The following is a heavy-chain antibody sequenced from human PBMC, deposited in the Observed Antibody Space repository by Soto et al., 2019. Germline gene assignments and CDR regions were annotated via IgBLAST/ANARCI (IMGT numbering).Heavy chain of an antibody. CDR1: GGTFSSYA. D-gene: IGHD2-15*01. CDR3: ARDLVVVVAATTGSVYDAFDI. CDR2: IIPIFGTA. V-gene: IGHV1-69*13. Sequence: SVKVSCKASGGTFSSYAISWVRQAPGQGLEWMGGIIPIFGTANYAQKFQGRVTITADESTSTAYMELSSLRSEDTAVYYCARDLVVVVAATTGSVYDAFDIWGQGTMVTVPS. J-gene: IGHJ3*02.